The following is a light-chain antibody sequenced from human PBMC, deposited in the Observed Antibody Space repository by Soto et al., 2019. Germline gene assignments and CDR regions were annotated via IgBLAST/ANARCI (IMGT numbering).Light chain of an antibody. CDR2: DSS. CDR3: QQYNSYSWT. CDR1: WSITSW. V-gene: IGKV1-5*01. Sequence: DIQITQSPSTGSASVGNXVTITCQAIWSITSWIASFQQKPGKAPKIXNYDSSSLEGVAPSRFSCSGSATEFTRTISSLQPDDFATYYGQQYNSYSWTFGQGTKVDIK. J-gene: IGKJ1*01.